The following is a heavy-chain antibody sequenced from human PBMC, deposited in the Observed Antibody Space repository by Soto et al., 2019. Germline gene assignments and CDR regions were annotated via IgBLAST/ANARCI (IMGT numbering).Heavy chain of an antibody. CDR2: INPSRGYT. D-gene: IGHD3-10*01. Sequence: QVQLVQSGAEMRRPGASVKVSCKASGYTFTSYYMHWVRQAPGHGLEWLAIINPSRGYTRCVQEFQGIVTVIRDTSIGTFYMEMSSLRSEDSALYYCARDPLLDDGSGIGDAFDVWGQGTRVSVSS. CDR3: ARDPLLDDGSGIGDAFDV. V-gene: IGHV1-46*01. J-gene: IGHJ3*01. CDR1: GYTFTSYY.